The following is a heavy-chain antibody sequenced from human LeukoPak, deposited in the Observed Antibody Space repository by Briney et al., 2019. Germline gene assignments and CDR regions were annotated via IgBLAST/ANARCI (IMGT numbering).Heavy chain of an antibody. J-gene: IGHJ4*02. CDR3: ARDHSRCSGGSCYYFDY. Sequence: PSQTLSLTCAISGDSFSSNSAAWNWIRQSPSRGLEWLGRTYYRSKWYNDYAVSVKSRITINPDTSKNQFSLQLNSVTPEDTAVYYCARDHSRCSGGSCYYFDYWGQGTLVTVSS. CDR2: TYYRSKWYN. CDR1: GDSFSSNSAA. D-gene: IGHD2-15*01. V-gene: IGHV6-1*01.